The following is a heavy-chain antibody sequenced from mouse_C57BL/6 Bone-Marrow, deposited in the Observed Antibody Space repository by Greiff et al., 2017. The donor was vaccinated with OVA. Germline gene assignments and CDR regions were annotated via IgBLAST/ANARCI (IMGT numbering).Heavy chain of an antibody. Sequence: EVQLQESVAELVRPGASVKLSCTASGFNIKNTYMHWVKQRPEKGLEWIGRIDTANGNNKYAPKFQGKATITADTSSNTAYLHLSSLTAEDTAIYYCARAQSYAMDYWGQGTSVTVSS. CDR1: GFNIKNTY. V-gene: IGHV14-3*01. J-gene: IGHJ4*01. CDR3: ARAQSYAMDY. D-gene: IGHD3-1*01. CDR2: IDTANGNN.